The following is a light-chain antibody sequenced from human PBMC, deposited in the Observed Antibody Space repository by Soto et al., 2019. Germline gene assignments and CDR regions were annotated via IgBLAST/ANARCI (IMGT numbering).Light chain of an antibody. V-gene: IGLV4-69*01. J-gene: IGLJ1*01. CDR2: LNSDGSH. CDR1: SGHSRNT. CDR3: QTWGTGIHV. Sequence: QLVLTQSPSASASLGASVKLTCTLSSGHSRNTIAWHQQQPEKGPRYLMKLNSDGSHSKGDGIPDRFSGSSSGAERYLTISSLQSEDEADYYCQTWGTGIHVFGTGTKLTVL.